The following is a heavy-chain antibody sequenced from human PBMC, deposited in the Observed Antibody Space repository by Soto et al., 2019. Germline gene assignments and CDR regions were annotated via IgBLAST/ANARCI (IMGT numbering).Heavy chain of an antibody. CDR3: AREDRQWLVAEYFQH. CDR2: TYYRSKWYN. D-gene: IGHD6-19*01. V-gene: IGHV6-1*01. J-gene: IGHJ1*01. CDR1: GDSVSSNSAA. Sequence: SQTLSLTCAISGDSVSSNSAAWNWIRQSPSRVLEWLGRTYYRSKWYNDYAVSVKSRIAINPDTSKNQFSLQLNSVTPEDTSVYYCAREDRQWLVAEYFQHWGQGTLVTVSS.